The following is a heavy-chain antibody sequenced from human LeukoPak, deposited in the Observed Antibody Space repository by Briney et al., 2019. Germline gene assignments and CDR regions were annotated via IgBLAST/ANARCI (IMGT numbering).Heavy chain of an antibody. CDR3: ARPPSRGYSSSFEY. J-gene: IGHJ4*02. V-gene: IGHV5-51*01. D-gene: IGHD2-2*03. CDR1: GYSFTSYW. Sequence: GESLKISCKASGYSFTSYWIGWVRQLPGKGLEWMGIIYPGDSDATYSPAFQGQVTLSADKSISTAYLQWSSLKASDTAMYYCARPPSRGYSSSFEYWGQGTLVTVSS. CDR2: IYPGDSDA.